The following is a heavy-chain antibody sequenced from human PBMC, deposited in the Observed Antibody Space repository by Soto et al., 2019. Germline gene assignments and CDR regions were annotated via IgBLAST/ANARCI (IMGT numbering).Heavy chain of an antibody. CDR3: ARGRPVYYDSRHANWYFDL. J-gene: IGHJ2*01. CDR2: INPNSGGT. V-gene: IGHV1-2*04. Sequence: QVQLVQSGAEVKKPGASVKVSCKASGYTFTGYYMHWVRQAPGQGLEWMGWINPNSGGTNYAQKFQGWVTMTRDTSISTAYMELSRLRSDDTAVYYCARGRPVYYDSRHANWYFDLWGRGTLVTVSS. CDR1: GYTFTGYY. D-gene: IGHD3-22*01.